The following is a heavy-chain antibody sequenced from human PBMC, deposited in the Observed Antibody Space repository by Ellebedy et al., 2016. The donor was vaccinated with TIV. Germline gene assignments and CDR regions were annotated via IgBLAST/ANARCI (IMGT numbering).Heavy chain of an antibody. CDR1: GFFFSDYC. Sequence: GGSLRLSXSASGFFFSDYCMNWVRQAPGKGLEWVSSISSGSTYIFYADSVKGRFTISRDNSKNTLYLQMNSLRAEDTAVYYCARDRVHYAHFDYWGQGTLVTVSS. CDR3: ARDRVHYAHFDY. D-gene: IGHD4-17*01. V-gene: IGHV3-21*01. J-gene: IGHJ4*02. CDR2: ISSGSTYI.